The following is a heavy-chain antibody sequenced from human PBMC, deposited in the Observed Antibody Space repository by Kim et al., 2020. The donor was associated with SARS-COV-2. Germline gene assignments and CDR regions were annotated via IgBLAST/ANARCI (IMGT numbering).Heavy chain of an antibody. CDR3: ARDILPLAYSYYYYGMDV. Sequence: VTCRLTIARDNAKNSLYLQMNSLRAEDTAVYYCARDILPLAYSYYYYGMDVWGQGTTVTVSS. D-gene: IGHD2-15*01. J-gene: IGHJ6*02. V-gene: IGHV3-11*06.